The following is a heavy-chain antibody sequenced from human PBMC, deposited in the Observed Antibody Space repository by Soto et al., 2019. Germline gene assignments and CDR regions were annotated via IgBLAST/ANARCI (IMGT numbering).Heavy chain of an antibody. CDR3: ASFGVSSKNWFDP. J-gene: IGHJ5*02. CDR1: GYSISTADYY. CDR2: IDYRGNT. D-gene: IGHD3-10*01. Sequence: VQLQESGPGLVTPSPTLSLTCTVSGYSISTADYYWSWIRQPPGKGLEWIGSIDYRGNTYYNPSHKSRLTISLDTSKSQFSLNLGSVAAADTAVYYCASFGVSSKNWFDPWGLGTLVTVSS. V-gene: IGHV4-30-4*01.